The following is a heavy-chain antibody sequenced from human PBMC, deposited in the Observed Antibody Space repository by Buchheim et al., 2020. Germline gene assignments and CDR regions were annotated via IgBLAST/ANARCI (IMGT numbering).Heavy chain of an antibody. CDR2: INHSGST. CDR3: ARTARPNDYYYYYMDV. CDR1: GGSFSGYY. Sequence: QVQLQQWGAGLLKPSETLSLTCAVYGGSFSGYYWSWIRQPPGKGLGWIGEINHSGSTNYNPSLKSRVTISVDTSKNQFSLKLSSVTAADTAVYYCARTARPNDYYYYYMDVWGKGAT. D-gene: IGHD6-6*01. J-gene: IGHJ6*03. V-gene: IGHV4-34*01.